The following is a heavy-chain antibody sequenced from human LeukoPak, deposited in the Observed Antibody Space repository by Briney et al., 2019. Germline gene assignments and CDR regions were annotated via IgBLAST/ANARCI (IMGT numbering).Heavy chain of an antibody. J-gene: IGHJ4*02. V-gene: IGHV1-18*01. CDR2: ISAYNGNT. CDR1: GYTFTSYG. Sequence: ASVKVSCKASGYTFTSYGISWVRQAPGQGLEWMGWISAYNGNTNYAQKFQGRVTITTDESTSTAYMELSSLRSEDTAVYYCARDIVGATSGLPTGYWGQGTLVTVSS. D-gene: IGHD1-26*01. CDR3: ARDIVGATSGLPTGY.